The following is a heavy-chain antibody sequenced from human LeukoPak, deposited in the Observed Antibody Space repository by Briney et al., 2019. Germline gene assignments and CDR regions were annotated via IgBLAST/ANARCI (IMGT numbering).Heavy chain of an antibody. D-gene: IGHD2-15*01. CDR1: GGSISSYY. J-gene: IGHJ5*02. CDR2: IYYSGST. Sequence: SETLSLTCTVSGGSISSYYWSWIRQPPGKGLEWIGYIYYSGSTNYNPSLKSRVTISVDTSKNQFSLKLSSVTAADTAVYYCARDGDCSGGSCYWGSDNWFDPWGQGTLVTVSS. V-gene: IGHV4-59*12. CDR3: ARDGDCSGGSCYWGSDNWFDP.